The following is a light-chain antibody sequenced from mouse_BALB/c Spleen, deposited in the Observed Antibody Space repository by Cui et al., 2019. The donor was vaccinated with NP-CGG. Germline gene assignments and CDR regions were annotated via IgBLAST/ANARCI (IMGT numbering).Light chain of an antibody. J-gene: IGLJ1*01. CDR2: GTN. Sequence: QAFVTHKPALTTSPGETVTFTGRSSTGTVTTSNHANWVQEKPDHLFTGLIGGTNNRAPGVPARFSGSLIGDKAALTITGAQTEDEAIYFCALWYSNHWVFGGGTKLTVL. CDR1: TGTVTTSNH. CDR3: ALWYSNHWV. V-gene: IGLV1*01.